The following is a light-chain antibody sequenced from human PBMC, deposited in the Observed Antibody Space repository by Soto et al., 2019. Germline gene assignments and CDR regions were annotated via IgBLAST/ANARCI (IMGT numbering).Light chain of an antibody. CDR1: QSVSSKY. J-gene: IGKJ3*01. V-gene: IGKV3-20*01. Sequence: EIVLTQSPGTLSLSPGERATLSCRASQSVSSKYLAWYQQKPGQAPRVLIYGTSIRASGVPERFSGGGSGTDFTLTITRLEPEDFAVYYCQRYGSSLFTFGPGTKVDS. CDR2: GTS. CDR3: QRYGSSLFT.